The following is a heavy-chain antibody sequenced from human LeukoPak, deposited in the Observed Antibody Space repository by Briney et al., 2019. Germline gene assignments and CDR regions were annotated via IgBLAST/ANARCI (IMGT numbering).Heavy chain of an antibody. CDR1: GGSINTYY. CDR3: ARRYCSGGSCYLDAFDI. D-gene: IGHD2-15*01. Sequence: SETLSLTCTVTGGSINTYYWSWIRQPPGKALEWIGSVYYSGSANYNPSLKSRVTISVDTSKNHLSLKLNSATAADTAIYYCARRYCSGGSCYLDAFDIWGQGTLVTVSS. V-gene: IGHV4-59*01. CDR2: VYYSGSA. J-gene: IGHJ3*02.